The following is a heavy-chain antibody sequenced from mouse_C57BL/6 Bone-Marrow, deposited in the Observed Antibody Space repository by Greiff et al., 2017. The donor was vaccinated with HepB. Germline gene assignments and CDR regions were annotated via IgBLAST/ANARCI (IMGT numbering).Heavy chain of an antibody. Sequence: VQLQQPGAELVKPGASVKLSCKASGYTFTSYWMQWVKQRPGQGLEWIGEIDPSDSYTNYNQKFKGKATLTVDTSSSTAYMQLSSLTSEDSAVYYCATWVRFDYWGQGTTLTVSS. J-gene: IGHJ2*01. V-gene: IGHV1-50*01. CDR2: IDPSDSYT. CDR3: ATWVRFDY. CDR1: GYTFTSYW.